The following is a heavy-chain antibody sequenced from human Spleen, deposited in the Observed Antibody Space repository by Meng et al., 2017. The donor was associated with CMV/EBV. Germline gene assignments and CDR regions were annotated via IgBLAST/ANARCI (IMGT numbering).Heavy chain of an antibody. J-gene: IGHJ5*02. CDR1: SLSGYY. Sequence: SLSGYYWSLVRPPPGKALGWIGEINHSGSTNYDPSLTPRVTISVATSRTQFSLNLSSVTAADTAVSYCARSPMGYCTGTSCYTGWFDPWGQGTLVTVSS. D-gene: IGHD2-2*02. CDR2: INHSGST. CDR3: ARSPMGYCTGTSCYTGWFDP. V-gene: IGHV4-34*01.